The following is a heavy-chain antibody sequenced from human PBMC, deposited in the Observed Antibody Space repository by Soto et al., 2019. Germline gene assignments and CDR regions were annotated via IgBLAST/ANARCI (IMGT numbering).Heavy chain of an antibody. CDR1: GASSSTYY. J-gene: IGHJ4*02. V-gene: IGHV4-59*01. Sequence: ASETLSLTCPFSGASSSTYYWSWVRQPPGKGLEWIGYIHDSGSTYYNPSLNSRATISVDTSKNQFSLKLTSVTAADTAVYYCARGERLSMIVNWGQGTLVTVSS. CDR2: IHDSGST. D-gene: IGHD3-22*01. CDR3: ARGERLSMIVN.